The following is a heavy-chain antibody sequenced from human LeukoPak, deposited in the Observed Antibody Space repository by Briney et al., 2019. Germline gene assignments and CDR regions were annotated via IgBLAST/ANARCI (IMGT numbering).Heavy chain of an antibody. J-gene: IGHJ4*02. CDR1: GFTLSTFW. V-gene: IGHV3-74*01. Sequence: GGSLRLSCAASGFTLSTFWMQWVRQAPGKGVVWVSHINTDGSITNYADSVKGRFTISRDNAKNTLYLQMNSLRAEDTAVYYCARASSLANWGQGTLVTVSS. CDR2: INTDGSIT. CDR3: ARASSLAN.